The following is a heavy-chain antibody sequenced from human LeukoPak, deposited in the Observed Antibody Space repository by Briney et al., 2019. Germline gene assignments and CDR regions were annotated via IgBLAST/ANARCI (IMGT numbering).Heavy chain of an antibody. D-gene: IGHD2-2*02. J-gene: IGHJ3*02. CDR3: ASQDIVVVPAAILGIGAFDI. CDR2: IYHSGST. CDR1: GYSISSGYY. Sequence: PSETLSLTCAVSGYSISSGYYWGWIRQPPGKGREWIGSIYHSGSTYYNPSLRSRVTISVDTSKNQFSLKLSSVTAADTAVYCCASQDIVVVPAAILGIGAFDIWGQGTMVTVSS. V-gene: IGHV4-38-2*01.